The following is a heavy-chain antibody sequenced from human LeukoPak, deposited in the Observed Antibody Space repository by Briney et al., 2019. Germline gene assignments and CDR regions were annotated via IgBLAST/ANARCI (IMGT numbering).Heavy chain of an antibody. V-gene: IGHV1-18*01. J-gene: IGHJ4*02. D-gene: IGHD2-15*01. CDR1: GDTFTTYG. CDR2: ISGYNGNT. Sequence: GASVKVSCKASGDTFTTYGITWVRQAPGQGLEWMGWISGYNGNTEYTHKFQGRVAMTRDTSTSTAYMELRSLRSDDTAVYYCARGLSCSGNTCYAAHFDSWGQGTLVTVSS. CDR3: ARGLSCSGNTCYAAHFDS.